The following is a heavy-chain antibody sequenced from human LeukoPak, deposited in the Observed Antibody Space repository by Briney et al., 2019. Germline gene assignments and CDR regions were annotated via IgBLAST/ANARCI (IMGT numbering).Heavy chain of an antibody. Sequence: SETLSLTCAVYGGSFNGYYWSWIRQPPGKGLEWIGEINHSGSTNYNPSLKSRVTISVDTSKNQFSLKRSSVTAADTAVYYCARGRRNYCSSTSCYVLLFDYWGQGTLVTVSS. D-gene: IGHD2-2*01. CDR2: INHSGST. J-gene: IGHJ4*02. V-gene: IGHV4-34*01. CDR3: ARGRRNYCSSTSCYVLLFDY. CDR1: GGSFNGYY.